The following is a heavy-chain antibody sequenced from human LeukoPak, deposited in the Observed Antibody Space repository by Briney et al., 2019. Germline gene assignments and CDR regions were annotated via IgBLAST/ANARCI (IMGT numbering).Heavy chain of an antibody. Sequence: SETLSLTCTVSGGSISSSSYYWGWIRQPPGKGLEWIGSTYYSGSTYYNPSLKSRATISVDTSKNQFSLKLSSVTAADTAVYYCARVVQLWTGFDYWGQGTLVTVSS. J-gene: IGHJ4*02. CDR1: GGSISSSSYY. CDR3: ARVVQLWTGFDY. CDR2: TYYSGST. D-gene: IGHD5-18*01. V-gene: IGHV4-39*01.